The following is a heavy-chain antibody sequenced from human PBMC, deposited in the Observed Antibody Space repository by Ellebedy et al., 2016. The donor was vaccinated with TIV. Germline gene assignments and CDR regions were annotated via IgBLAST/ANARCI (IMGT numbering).Heavy chain of an antibody. V-gene: IGHV3-23*01. Sequence: GESLKISXAASGFTFSNYAMNWVRQAPGKGLEWVAGISGSGGTTYYADSVKGRFTISKDRSKNRLDLQMNSLRAEDTAVYYCARHVRDYDFWSAHYPETYFFDFWGQGTLVTVSS. CDR3: ARHVRDYDFWSAHYPETYFFDF. CDR1: GFTFSNYA. CDR2: ISGSGGTT. D-gene: IGHD3-3*01. J-gene: IGHJ4*02.